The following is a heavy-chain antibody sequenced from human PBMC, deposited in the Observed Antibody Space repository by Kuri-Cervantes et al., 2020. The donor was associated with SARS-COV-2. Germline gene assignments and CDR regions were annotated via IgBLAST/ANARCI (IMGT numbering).Heavy chain of an antibody. J-gene: IGHJ5*02. V-gene: IGHV3-30*07. D-gene: IGHD5-18*01. CDR3: AKVEGYSYPNWFDP. CDR1: GFTFSSYA. Sequence: GGSLRLSCAASGFTFSSYAMHWVRQAPGKGLEWVAVISYDGSNIYYADSVKGRFTISRDNSKNTLYLQMNSLRAEDTAVYYCAKVEGYSYPNWFDPWGQGTLVTVSS. CDR2: ISYDGSNI.